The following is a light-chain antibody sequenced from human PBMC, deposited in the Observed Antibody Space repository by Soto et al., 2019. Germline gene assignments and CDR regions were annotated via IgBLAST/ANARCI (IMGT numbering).Light chain of an antibody. CDR3: SSYGGNNNLL. Sequence: QSALTQPPSASGSPGQSVAFPCPGTSRDVGGYDYVSWYQQHPGKAPKLMIYEVTKRPSGVPDRFSGSKSGNTASLTVSGLQAEDEADYYCSSYGGNNNLLFGGGTKLTVL. CDR1: SRDVGGYDY. V-gene: IGLV2-8*01. CDR2: EVT. J-gene: IGLJ2*01.